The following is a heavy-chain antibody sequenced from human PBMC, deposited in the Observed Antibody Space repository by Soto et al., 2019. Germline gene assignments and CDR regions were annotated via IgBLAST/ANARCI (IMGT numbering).Heavy chain of an antibody. CDR1: GLTFSGYG. V-gene: IGHV3-23*01. Sequence: EVQLLESGGGLVQPGGSLRLSWAASGLTFSGYGMSWVRQAPGTGLEWVSAISGSGSTTYYEDSVKGRFTISRDDSKNILFLQMNSLRAEDTAVYYCVTRSRGLQSSPPRLDSWGQGTLVTVSS. D-gene: IGHD4-4*01. J-gene: IGHJ4*02. CDR2: ISGSGSTT. CDR3: VTRSRGLQSSPPRLDS.